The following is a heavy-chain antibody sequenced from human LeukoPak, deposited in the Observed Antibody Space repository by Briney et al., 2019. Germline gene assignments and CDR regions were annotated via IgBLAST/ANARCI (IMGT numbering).Heavy chain of an antibody. V-gene: IGHV1-2*02. D-gene: IGHD3-22*01. J-gene: IGHJ3*02. CDR3: AKGDYYDSSGYYYVPDAFDI. Sequence: ASVKVSCKASGYTFTGYYMHWVRQAPGQGLEWMGWINPNSGGTNYAQKFQGRVTMTRDRSISTAYMELSRLRSDDTAVYYCAKGDYYDSSGYYYVPDAFDIWGQGTMVTVSS. CDR2: INPNSGGT. CDR1: GYTFTGYY.